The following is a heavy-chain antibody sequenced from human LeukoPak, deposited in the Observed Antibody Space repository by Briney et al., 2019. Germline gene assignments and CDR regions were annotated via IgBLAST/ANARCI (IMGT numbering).Heavy chain of an antibody. D-gene: IGHD2/OR15-2a*01. J-gene: IGHJ4*02. CDR2: INHSGST. CDR1: GGSFSDYY. Sequence: SETLSLTCAVYGGSFSDYYWSWIRQPPGKGLEWIGEINHSGSTNYNLSLKSRVTILVDTSKNQFSLKLSSVTAADTAVYYCARGLTSMPPGGYWGQGTLVTVSS. V-gene: IGHV4-34*01. CDR3: ARGLTSMPPGGY.